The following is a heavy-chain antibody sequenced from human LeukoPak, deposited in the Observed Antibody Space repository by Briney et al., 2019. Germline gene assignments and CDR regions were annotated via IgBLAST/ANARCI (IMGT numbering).Heavy chain of an antibody. CDR1: GYTFTSYG. V-gene: IGHV1-18*01. Sequence: ASVKVSCKASGYTFTSYGISLVRQAPGQGLEWMGWISAYNGNTNYAQKLQGRVTMTTDTSTSTAYMELRSLRSDDTAVYYCARVPGRYCSSTSCYRYFDYWGQGTLVTVSS. CDR3: ARVPGRYCSSTSCYRYFDY. J-gene: IGHJ4*02. CDR2: ISAYNGNT. D-gene: IGHD2-2*01.